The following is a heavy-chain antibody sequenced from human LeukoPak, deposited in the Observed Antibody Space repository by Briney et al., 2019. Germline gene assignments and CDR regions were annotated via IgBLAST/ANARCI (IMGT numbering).Heavy chain of an antibody. CDR3: ARVRSSYYYDSSGARDYYYYGMDV. CDR2: ISSSSSYI. CDR1: GFTFSSYS. J-gene: IGHJ6*02. Sequence: GGSLRLSCAASGFTFSSYSMNWVRQAPGKGLEWVSSISSSSSYIYYADSVKGRFTISRDNAKNSLYLQMNSLRAEDTAVYYCARVRSSYYYDSSGARDYYYYGMDVWGQGTTVTVSS. V-gene: IGHV3-21*04. D-gene: IGHD3-22*01.